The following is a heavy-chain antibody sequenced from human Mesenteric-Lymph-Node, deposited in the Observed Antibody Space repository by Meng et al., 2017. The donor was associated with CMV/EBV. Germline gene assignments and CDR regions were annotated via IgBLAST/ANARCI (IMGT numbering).Heavy chain of an antibody. D-gene: IGHD5-18*01. CDR3: ARAGDIIQLWS. CDR2: INPNSGGT. CDR1: GDTFSSYV. Sequence: ASVKVSCKASGDTFSSYVISWVRQAPGQGLEWMGWINPNSGGTNYAQKFQGRVTMTRDTSISTAYMELSRLRSDDTAVYYCARAGDIIQLWSWGQGTLVTVSS. J-gene: IGHJ4*02. V-gene: IGHV1-2*02.